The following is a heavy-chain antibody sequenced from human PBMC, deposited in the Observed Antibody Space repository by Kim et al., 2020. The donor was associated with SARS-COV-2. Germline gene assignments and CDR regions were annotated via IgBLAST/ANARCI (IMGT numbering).Heavy chain of an antibody. CDR3: ARRSRYGSAPFDY. Sequence: SETLSLTCAVYGGSFSGYYWSWIRQPPGKGLEWIGEINHSGSTNYNPSLKSRVTISVDTSKNQFSLKLSSVTAADMAVYYCARRSRYGSAPFDYWGQGTLVTVSS. CDR2: INHSGST. CDR1: GGSFSGYY. D-gene: IGHD3-10*01. V-gene: IGHV4-34*01. J-gene: IGHJ4*02.